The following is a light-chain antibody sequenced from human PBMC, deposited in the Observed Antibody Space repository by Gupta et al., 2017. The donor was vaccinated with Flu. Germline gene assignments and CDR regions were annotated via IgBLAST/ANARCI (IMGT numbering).Light chain of an antibody. V-gene: IGKV1-39*01. CDR2: GAS. Sequence: GDTVTITCRSSQTITDYLSWYQQKPGKAPKLLITGASNLQSGVPLRFSGWGSGTHFTLTITNLQPEDFATYYCHQTYSTPTSFGQGTRVKIK. CDR1: QTITDY. J-gene: IGKJ2*03. CDR3: HQTYSTPTS.